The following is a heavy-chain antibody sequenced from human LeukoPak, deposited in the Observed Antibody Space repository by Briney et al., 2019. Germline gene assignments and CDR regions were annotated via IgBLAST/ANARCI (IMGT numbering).Heavy chain of an antibody. Sequence: SETLSLTCTVSSYSISSGYFWGWIRQPPGKGLEWIGSIYYSGSTYYNSSLKSRVTISVDTSNNQVSLKLSSVTAADTAVYYCARSGGSGYRNWGQGTLVTVSS. D-gene: IGHD5-12*01. J-gene: IGHJ4*02. CDR2: IYYSGST. CDR1: SYSISSGYF. V-gene: IGHV4-38-2*02. CDR3: ARSGGSGYRN.